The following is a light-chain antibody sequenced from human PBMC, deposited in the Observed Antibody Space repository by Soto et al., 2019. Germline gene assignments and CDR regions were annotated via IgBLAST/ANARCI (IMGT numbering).Light chain of an antibody. CDR3: TSFTSSTTYV. V-gene: IGLV2-14*01. CDR2: EVS. J-gene: IGLJ1*01. Sequence: ALTQPASVSGSPGQSITISCTGASSDVGGYNYVCWYQHHPGKAPKLIISEVSNRPSGVSDRFSGSKSGNTASLTISGLQPEDEADYYCTSFTSSTTYVFGTGTKVTVL. CDR1: SSDVGGYNY.